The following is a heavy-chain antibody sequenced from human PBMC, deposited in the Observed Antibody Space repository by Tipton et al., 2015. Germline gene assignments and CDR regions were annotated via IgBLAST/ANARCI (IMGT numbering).Heavy chain of an antibody. D-gene: IGHD4-23*01. CDR2: ISSSSSYI. V-gene: IGHV3-21*01. Sequence: GSLRLSCAASGFTFSSYSMNWVRQAPGKGLEWVSSISSSSSYIYYADSVKGRFTISRDNAKNSLYLQMNSLRAEDTAVYYCARARGRHGGLFDSWGQGILVTVSS. J-gene: IGHJ4*02. CDR3: ARARGRHGGLFDS. CDR1: GFTFSSYS.